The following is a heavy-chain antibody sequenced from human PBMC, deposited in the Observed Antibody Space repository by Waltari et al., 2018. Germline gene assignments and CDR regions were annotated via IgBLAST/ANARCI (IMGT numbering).Heavy chain of an antibody. V-gene: IGHV3-7*03. Sequence: EVQLVESGGGLVQPGGSLRLSCVASGFTFSDFWMTWVREAQGKGLEGVATMNLDGSAKLYVGSVRGRFTVSRDNAKKSLFLQMNSLRAEDTAVYYCARVAWGLGQDHWGQGTLVTVSS. CDR1: GFTFSDFW. CDR2: MNLDGSAK. J-gene: IGHJ4*02. CDR3: ARVAWGLGQDH. D-gene: IGHD3-16*01.